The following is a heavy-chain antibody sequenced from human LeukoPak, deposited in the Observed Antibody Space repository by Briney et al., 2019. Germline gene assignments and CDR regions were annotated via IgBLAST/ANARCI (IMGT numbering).Heavy chain of an antibody. J-gene: IGHJ3*02. CDR3: ARAYYDILTGYNSGAFDI. V-gene: IGHV1-2*04. D-gene: IGHD3-9*01. CDR1: GYTFTGYY. Sequence: ASVKVSCKASGYTFTGYYMHWVRQAPGQGLEWMEWINPNSGGTNYAQKFQGWVTMTRDTSISTAYMELSRLRSDDTAVYYCARAYYDILTGYNSGAFDIWGQGTMVTVSS. CDR2: INPNSGGT.